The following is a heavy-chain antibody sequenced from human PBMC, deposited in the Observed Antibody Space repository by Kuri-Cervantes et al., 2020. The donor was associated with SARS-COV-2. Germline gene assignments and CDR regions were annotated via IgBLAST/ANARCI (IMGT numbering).Heavy chain of an antibody. CDR3: ARDPGIAVAGGFDY. D-gene: IGHD6-19*01. V-gene: IGHV4-38-2*02. J-gene: IGHJ4*02. CDR1: RYSISSGYY. Sequence: GSLRLSCAVSRYSISSGYYWGWIRQPPGKGLEWIGSIYHSGSTYYNPSLKSRVTISVDTSKNQFSLKLSSVTAADTAVYYCARDPGIAVAGGFDYWGQGTLVTVSS. CDR2: IYHSGST.